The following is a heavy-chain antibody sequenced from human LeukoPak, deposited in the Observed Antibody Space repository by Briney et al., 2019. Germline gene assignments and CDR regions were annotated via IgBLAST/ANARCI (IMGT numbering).Heavy chain of an antibody. V-gene: IGHV4-34*01. D-gene: IGHD2-2*01. CDR2: INHSGST. Sequence: SETLSLTCAVYGGSFSGYYWSWIRQPPGKGLEWIGEINHSGSTNYNPSLKSRVTISVDTSKNQFSLNLRSVTAADTAVYYCARSLSTAGIDYWGQGTLVTVSS. CDR1: GGSFSGYY. CDR3: ARSLSTAGIDY. J-gene: IGHJ4*02.